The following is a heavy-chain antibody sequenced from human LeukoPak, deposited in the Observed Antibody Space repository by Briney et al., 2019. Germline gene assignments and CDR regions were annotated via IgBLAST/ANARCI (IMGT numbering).Heavy chain of an antibody. CDR1: GYTFTSYD. J-gene: IGHJ6*02. CDR2: MNPNSGNT. V-gene: IGHV1-8*01. CDR3: ARADQGSWIQLWSVRSYGMDV. D-gene: IGHD5-18*01. Sequence: ASVKVSCKASGYTFTSYDINWVRQATGQGLEWMGWMNPNSGNTGYAQKFQGRVTMTRNTSISTAYMELSSLRSEDTAVYYCARADQGSWIQLWSVRSYGMDVWGQGTTVTVSS.